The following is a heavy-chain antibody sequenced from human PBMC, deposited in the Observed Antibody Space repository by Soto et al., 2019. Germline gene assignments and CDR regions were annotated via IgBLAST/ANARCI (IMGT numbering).Heavy chain of an antibody. CDR3: ARDFRAGIYYGSGSSIDY. D-gene: IGHD3-10*01. CDR1: GYTFISCG. J-gene: IGHJ4*02. Sequence: ASVKVSCKASGYTFISCGISCVRQAPGQGLEWMGWISAYNGNTNYAQKLQGRVTMTTDTSTSTAYMELRSLRSDDTAVYYCARDFRAGIYYGSGSSIDYWGQGTLVTVSS. CDR2: ISAYNGNT. V-gene: IGHV1-18*01.